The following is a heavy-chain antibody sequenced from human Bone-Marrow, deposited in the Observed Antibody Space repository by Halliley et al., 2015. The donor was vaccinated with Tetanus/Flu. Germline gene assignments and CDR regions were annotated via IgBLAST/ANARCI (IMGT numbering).Heavy chain of an antibody. CDR3: ARDRYGGGGDCYSGPEDH. V-gene: IGHV3-21*01. Sequence: SLRLSCAASGFTFSAYAMNWVRQAPGKGLEWVSSISSNTYDEFYADSVKGRFTVYRDNARNSLYLQMYNLRVEDTAVYYCARDRYGGGGDCYSGPEDHWGQGTLVTVSS. J-gene: IGHJ4*02. D-gene: IGHD2-15*01. CDR1: GFTFSAYA. CDR2: ISSNTYDE.